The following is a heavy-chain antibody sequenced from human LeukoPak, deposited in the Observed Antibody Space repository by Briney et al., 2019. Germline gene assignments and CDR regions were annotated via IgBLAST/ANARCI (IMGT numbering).Heavy chain of an antibody. CDR2: INPNSGGT. Sequence: ASVKVSCKASGFTFTAYYMHWVRQAPGQGLEWMGWINPNSGGTNYAQKFQGRVTMTRDTSITTAYMEMSRLRSDDTALYYCARSPHILTGENFDYWGQGTLVTVSS. CDR3: ARSPHILTGENFDY. V-gene: IGHV1-2*02. CDR1: GFTFTAYY. J-gene: IGHJ4*02. D-gene: IGHD3-9*01.